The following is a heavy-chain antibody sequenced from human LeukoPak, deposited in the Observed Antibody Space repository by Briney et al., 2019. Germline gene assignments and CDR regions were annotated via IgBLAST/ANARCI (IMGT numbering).Heavy chain of an antibody. J-gene: IGHJ4*02. Sequence: ASVKVSCKASGYTFTSYAMHWVRQAPGQRLEWMGWINAGNGNTKYSQKFQGRVTITRDTSASTAYMELSSLRSEDTAVYYCAREDKTIFGVASSGYWGQGTLVTVSS. D-gene: IGHD3-3*01. CDR2: INAGNGNT. V-gene: IGHV1-3*01. CDR1: GYTFTSYA. CDR3: AREDKTIFGVASSGY.